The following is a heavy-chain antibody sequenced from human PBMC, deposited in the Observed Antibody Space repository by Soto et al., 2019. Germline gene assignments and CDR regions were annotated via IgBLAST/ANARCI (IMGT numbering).Heavy chain of an antibody. D-gene: IGHD6-13*01. Sequence: PGGSLRLSCAASGFTFSSYAMSWVRQAPGKGLEWVSAISGSGGSTYYADSVKGRFTISRDNSKNTLYLQMNSLRAEDTAVYYCAKDLPIFGIAAAGTFDYWGQGTLVTVSS. CDR1: GFTFSSYA. CDR2: ISGSGGST. CDR3: AKDLPIFGIAAAGTFDY. J-gene: IGHJ4*02. V-gene: IGHV3-23*01.